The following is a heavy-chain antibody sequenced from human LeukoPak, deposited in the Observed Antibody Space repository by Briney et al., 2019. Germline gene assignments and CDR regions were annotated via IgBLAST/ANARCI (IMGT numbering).Heavy chain of an antibody. V-gene: IGHV1-24*01. CDR3: VADCSGGSCYSGFDY. CDR1: GYTLTELS. D-gene: IGHD2-15*01. CDR2: FDPEDGET. Sequence: ASVKVSCKVPGYTLTELSMHWVRQAPGKGLEWMGGFDPEDGETIYAQKFQGRVTMTEDTSTDTAYMELSSLRSEDTAVYYCVADCSGGSCYSGFDYWGQGTLVTVSS. J-gene: IGHJ4*02.